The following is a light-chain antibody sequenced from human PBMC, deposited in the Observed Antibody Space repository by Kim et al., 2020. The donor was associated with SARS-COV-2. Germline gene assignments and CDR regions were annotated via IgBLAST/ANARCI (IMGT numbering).Light chain of an antibody. Sequence: QSALTQPASVSGSPGQSITISCTGTSNDIGDYRYVSWYQQHPGKAPKLLIYDVSERPPGVSARFSGSKSGNTASLIVSGLQAGDDGDYYCSSYSSDTTFVLFGGGTQLTVL. CDR2: DVS. CDR3: SSYSSDTTFVL. V-gene: IGLV2-14*03. CDR1: SNDIGDYRY. J-gene: IGLJ2*01.